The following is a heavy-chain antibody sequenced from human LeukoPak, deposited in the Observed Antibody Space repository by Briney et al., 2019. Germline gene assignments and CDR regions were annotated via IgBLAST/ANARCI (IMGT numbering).Heavy chain of an antibody. J-gene: IGHJ4*02. V-gene: IGHV4-30-4*01. CDR2: IYYSGST. CDR3: ARGLGTVVTSYFDY. CDR1: GGSISSGDYY. Sequence: TTSQTLSLTCTVSGGSISSGDYYWSWIRQPPGKGLEWIGYIYYSGSTYYNPSLKSRVTISVDTSKNQFSLKLSSVTAADTAVYYCARGLGTVVTSYFDYWGQGTLVTVSS. D-gene: IGHD4-23*01.